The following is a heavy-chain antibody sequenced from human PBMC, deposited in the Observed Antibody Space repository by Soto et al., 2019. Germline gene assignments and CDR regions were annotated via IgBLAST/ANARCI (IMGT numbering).Heavy chain of an antibody. CDR1: GGSISSGGYS. CDR2: IYHSGST. Sequence: QLQLQESGSGLVKPSQTLSLTCAVSGGSISSGGYSWSWIRQPPGKGLEWIGYIYHSGSTYYNPSRKGRVTLSGDRSKNQVSLEASAVAAADTGVFYCAAGAIFGVVPLDYWGQGTLVTVSS. CDR3: AAGAIFGVVPLDY. D-gene: IGHD3-3*01. J-gene: IGHJ4*02. V-gene: IGHV4-30-2*01.